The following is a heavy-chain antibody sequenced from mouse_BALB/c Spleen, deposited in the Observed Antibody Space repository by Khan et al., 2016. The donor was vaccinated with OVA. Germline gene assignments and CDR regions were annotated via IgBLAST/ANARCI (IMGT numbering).Heavy chain of an antibody. V-gene: IGHV14-3*02. Sequence: VQLQQSGAELVKPGASVKLSCTASGFNIKDTHMHWVKQRPEQGLEWIGMIDPANDNSKYDPRFQGKATITADTSSNTAYLHLSSLTSEDTAVYYCAPAGTGDYFDYWGQGTTLTVSS. J-gene: IGHJ2*01. CDR2: IDPANDNS. CDR3: APAGTGDYFDY. CDR1: GFNIKDTH. D-gene: IGHD4-1*01.